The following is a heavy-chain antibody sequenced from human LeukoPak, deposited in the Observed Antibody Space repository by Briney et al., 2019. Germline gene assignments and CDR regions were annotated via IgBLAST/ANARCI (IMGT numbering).Heavy chain of an antibody. CDR1: GFTFSNAW. V-gene: IGHV3-21*01. Sequence: GGSLRLSCAASGFTFSNAWMTWVRQAPGKGLEWVSSISSTSAYIYYAESVKGRFTISRDNSKNTLYLQMNSLRAEDTAVYYCAKDSSAGGGYSYGYGGFDYWGQGTLVTVSS. J-gene: IGHJ4*02. CDR3: AKDSSAGGGYSYGYGGFDY. D-gene: IGHD5-18*01. CDR2: ISSTSAYI.